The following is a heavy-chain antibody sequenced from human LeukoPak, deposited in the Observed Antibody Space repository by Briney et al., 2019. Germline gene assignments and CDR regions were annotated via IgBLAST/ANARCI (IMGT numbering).Heavy chain of an antibody. CDR3: ARVVGYYDSSGYSDY. V-gene: IGHV1-24*01. D-gene: IGHD3-22*01. J-gene: IGHJ4*02. CDR2: FDPEDGET. Sequence: GASVKVSCKVSGYTLTELSMHWVRQAPGKGLEWMGGFDPEDGETIYAQKFQGRVTMTEDTSTDTAYMELSSLRSEDTAVYYCARVVGYYDSSGYSDYWGQGTLVTVSS. CDR1: GYTLTELS.